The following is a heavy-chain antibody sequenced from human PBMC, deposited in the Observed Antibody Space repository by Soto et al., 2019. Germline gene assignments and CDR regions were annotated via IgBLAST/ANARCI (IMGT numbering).Heavy chain of an antibody. Sequence: SETLSITCAVSGGSISSGGYSWSWIRQPPGKGLEWIGYIYHSGSTYYNPSLKSRVTISVDRSKNQFSLKLSSVTAADTAVYYCARGNVVAIDYWGQGTLVTVSS. CDR3: ARGNVVAIDY. CDR2: IYHSGST. V-gene: IGHV4-30-2*01. J-gene: IGHJ4*02. CDR1: GGSISSGGYS. D-gene: IGHD2-21*01.